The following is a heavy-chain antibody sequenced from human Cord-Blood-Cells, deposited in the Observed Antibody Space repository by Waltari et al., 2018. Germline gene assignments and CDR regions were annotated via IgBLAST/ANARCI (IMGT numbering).Heavy chain of an antibody. D-gene: IGHD5-12*01. CDR3: TTGDSGYDFAFDI. CDR1: GFTSSNAW. V-gene: IGHV3-15*01. CDR2: IKSKTDGGTT. J-gene: IGHJ3*02. Sequence: EVQLVESGGGLVKPGGSLRLSCPASGFTSSNAWMSWVRLAPGKGLEWVGRIKSKTDGGTTDYAAPVKGRFTISRDDSKNTLYLQMNSLKTEDTAVYYCTTGDSGYDFAFDIWGQGTMVTVSS.